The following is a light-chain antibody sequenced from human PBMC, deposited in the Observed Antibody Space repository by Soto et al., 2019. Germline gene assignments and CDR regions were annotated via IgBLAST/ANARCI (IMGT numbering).Light chain of an antibody. CDR1: QDTGKY. Sequence: IQMTQSPTSLSASVGDRVTITCQASQDTGKYLNWFQQKPGKAPKLLIYDASNLETGVPARFSGSGSGTDFTFTISSLQPEDIAVYYCQQRSDWPPMYTFGQGTKLEIK. V-gene: IGKV1-33*01. CDR3: QQRSDWPPMYT. CDR2: DAS. J-gene: IGKJ2*01.